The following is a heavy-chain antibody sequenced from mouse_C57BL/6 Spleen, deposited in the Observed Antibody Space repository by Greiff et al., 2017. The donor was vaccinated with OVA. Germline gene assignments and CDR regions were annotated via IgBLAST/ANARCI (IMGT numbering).Heavy chain of an antibody. D-gene: IGHD2-1*01. J-gene: IGHJ2*01. CDR3: ARLLYYGNYPYYFDY. V-gene: IGHV1-62-2*01. Sequence: VQLVESGAELVKPGASVKLSCKASGYTFTEYTIHWVKQRSGQGLEWIGWFYPGSGSIKYNEKFKDKATLTADKSSSTVYMELSRLTSEDSAVYFCARLLYYGNYPYYFDYWGQGTTLTVSS. CDR1: GYTFTEYT. CDR2: FYPGSGSI.